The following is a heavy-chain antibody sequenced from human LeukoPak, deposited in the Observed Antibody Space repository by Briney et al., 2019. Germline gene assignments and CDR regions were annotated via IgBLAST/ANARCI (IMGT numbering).Heavy chain of an antibody. D-gene: IGHD5-18*01. V-gene: IGHV4-39*01. J-gene: IGHJ4*02. CDR1: GGSISSSSYY. CDR3: ARRGYSYGYMGY. CDR2: IYYSGST. Sequence: SETLSLTCTVSGGSISSSSYYWGWIRQPPGKGLEWIGSIYYSGSTYYNPSPKSRVTISVDTSKNQFSLKLSSVTAADTAVYYCARRGYSYGYMGYWGQGTLVTVSS.